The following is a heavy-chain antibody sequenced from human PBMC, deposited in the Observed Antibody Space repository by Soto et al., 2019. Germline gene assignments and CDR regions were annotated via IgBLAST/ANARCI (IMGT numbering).Heavy chain of an antibody. CDR3: ARDRVLSSGWKDYYYGMDV. J-gene: IGHJ6*02. Sequence: GGSLRLSCAASGFTFSSYAMHWVRQAPGKGLEWVAVISYDGSNKYYADSVKGRFTISRDNSKNTLYLQMNSLRAEDTAVYYCARDRVLSSGWKDYYYGMDVWGQGTTVTVSS. CDR1: GFTFSSYA. D-gene: IGHD6-19*01. CDR2: ISYDGSNK. V-gene: IGHV3-30-3*01.